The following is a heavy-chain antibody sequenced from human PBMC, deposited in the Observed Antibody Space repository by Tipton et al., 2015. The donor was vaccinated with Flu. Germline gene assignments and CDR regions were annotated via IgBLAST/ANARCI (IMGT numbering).Heavy chain of an antibody. D-gene: IGHD5-18*01. CDR3: ARHGVQLWSPLNYYYMDV. V-gene: IGHV4-59*08. J-gene: IGHJ6*03. CDR1: GGSISSYY. CDR2: IYYSGST. Sequence: TLSLTCTVSGGSISSYYWSWIRQPPGKGLEWIGYIYYSGSTNYNPSLKSRVTISVDTSKNQFSLKLSSVTAADTAVYYCARHGVQLWSPLNYYYMDVWGKGTTVTVSS.